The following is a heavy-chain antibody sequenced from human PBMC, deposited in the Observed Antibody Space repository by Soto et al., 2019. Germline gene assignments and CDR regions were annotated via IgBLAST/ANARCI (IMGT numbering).Heavy chain of an antibody. CDR3: ARASGLVAATLLFPH. CDR1: GYTFTSYG. J-gene: IGHJ1*01. V-gene: IGHV1-18*01. Sequence: QVQLVQSGAEVKKPGASVKVSCKASGYTFTSYGISWVRQAPGQGLEWMGWISAYNGNTNNAQKLQGRVTMTTDTCTSTAYMEVRRRRSDDTAAYYWARASGLVAATLLFPHWGQGTLVTVSS. CDR2: ISAYNGNT. D-gene: IGHD2-15*01.